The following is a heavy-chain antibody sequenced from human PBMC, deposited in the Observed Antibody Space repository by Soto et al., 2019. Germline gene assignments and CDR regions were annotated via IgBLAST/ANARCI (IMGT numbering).Heavy chain of an antibody. CDR1: GGSISSGGYY. CDR3: ASYGSRRYDFWSGYFDY. D-gene: IGHD3-3*01. J-gene: IGHJ4*02. CDR2: IYYSGST. Sequence: KPSETLSLTCTVSGGSISSGGYYWSWIRQHPGKGLEWIGYIYYSGSTYYNPSLKSRVTISVDTSKNQFSLKLSSVTAADTAVYYCASYGSRRYDFWSGYFDYWGQGTLVTVSS. V-gene: IGHV4-31*03.